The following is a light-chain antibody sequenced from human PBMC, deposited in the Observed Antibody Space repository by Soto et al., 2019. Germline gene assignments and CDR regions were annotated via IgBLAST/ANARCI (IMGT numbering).Light chain of an antibody. J-gene: IGLJ2*01. Sequence: QSVLTQPPSVSAAPGPKVTISCSGSSSNIGNNYVFWYQQLPGTAPKLLIYDNDKRPSGIPDRCSGSKSGTSATLGITGLQTGDEADYYCATWDRSLSVGVFGGGTNLTVL. CDR2: DND. V-gene: IGLV1-51*01. CDR3: ATWDRSLSVGV. CDR1: SSNIGNNY.